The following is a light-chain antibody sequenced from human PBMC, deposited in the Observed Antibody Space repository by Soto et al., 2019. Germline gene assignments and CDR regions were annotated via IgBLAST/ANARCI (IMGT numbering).Light chain of an antibody. Sequence: ETVLTQSPGTLSLSPGERVTLSCRTSQSVSSSYLAWYQQKPGQAPRLLMYGASNRASGIPDRFSGSGSGTDFTLTINRLEPEDFAVYYCQQYGGSSLIIFGQGTRLEIK. CDR2: GAS. V-gene: IGKV3-20*01. CDR3: QQYGGSSLII. J-gene: IGKJ5*01. CDR1: QSVSSSY.